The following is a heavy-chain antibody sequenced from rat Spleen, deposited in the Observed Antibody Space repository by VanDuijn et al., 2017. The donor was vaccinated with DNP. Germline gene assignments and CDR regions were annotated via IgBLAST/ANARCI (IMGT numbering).Heavy chain of an antibody. CDR3: PPWTPPLDY. CDR1: GYSITSNY. V-gene: IGHV3-1*01. Sequence: EVQLQESGSGLVKPSQSLSLTCSVTGYSITSNYWGWIRKFPGNKMEYIGHISYSGSTNYNPSLRSRISITTHTSKNHFFLPFTSVHTQDNPPYYCPPWTPPLDYRAHEPMVPASS. CDR2: ISYSGST. J-gene: IGHJ2*01. D-gene: IGHD3-1*01.